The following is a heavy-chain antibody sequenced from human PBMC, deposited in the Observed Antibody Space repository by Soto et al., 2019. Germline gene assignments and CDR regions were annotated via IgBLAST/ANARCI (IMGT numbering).Heavy chain of an antibody. CDR2: ISGSGGST. D-gene: IGHD6-25*01. V-gene: IGHV3-23*01. CDR3: ADVSRCIGVGAAALK. CDR1: GHTFHNYA. J-gene: IGHJ4*02. Sequence: EVQLLESGGGLEQPGGSLRLSCVGSGHTFHNYAMTWVRQAPGKGLEWVSGISGSGGSTYYADSVRGRFTISRDDSKNPLYLQMNSLRAEDTAVCFCADVSRCIGVGAAALKWGEGTLVTVSS.